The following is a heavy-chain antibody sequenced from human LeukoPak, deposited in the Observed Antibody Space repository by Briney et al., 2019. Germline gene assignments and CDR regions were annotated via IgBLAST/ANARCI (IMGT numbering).Heavy chain of an antibody. V-gene: IGHV1-3*01. CDR3: ARVSVDTALGDY. Sequence: ASVKVSCKASGYTFNSYAMHWVRQAPGQRLEWMGWINAGNGNTKYSQKFQGRVTITRDTSASTAYMELSSLRSEDTAVYYCARVSVDTALGDYWGQGTLVTVSS. D-gene: IGHD5-18*01. CDR1: GYTFNSYA. CDR2: INAGNGNT. J-gene: IGHJ4*02.